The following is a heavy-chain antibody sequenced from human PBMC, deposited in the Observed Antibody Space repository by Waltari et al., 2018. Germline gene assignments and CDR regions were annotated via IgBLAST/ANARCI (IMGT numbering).Heavy chain of an antibody. CDR3: ARGLDYGDTEGY. Sequence: EVQLVESGGGWVQPGGSLRLSCAASGFTVSSNYVSCVRQAPGKGLEWVSVIYSGGSTYYADSVKGRFTISRDNSKNTLYLQMNSLRAEDTAVYYCARGLDYGDTEGYWGQGTLVTVSS. J-gene: IGHJ4*02. CDR1: GFTVSSNY. CDR2: IYSGGST. V-gene: IGHV3-66*02. D-gene: IGHD4-17*01.